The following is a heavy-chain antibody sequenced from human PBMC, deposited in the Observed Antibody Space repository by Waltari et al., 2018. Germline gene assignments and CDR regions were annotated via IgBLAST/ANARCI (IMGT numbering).Heavy chain of an antibody. CDR3: ARLPDISGWPFDY. J-gene: IGHJ4*02. CDR2: ISYNGRT. D-gene: IGHD6-25*01. V-gene: IGHV4-59*08. Sequence: QVQLQESGPGLLKPSETLSLTCTVSTGSINSDYWTWIRQPPGKGLEWIGYISYNGRTEYNPSLKCRVTLSIDTSKKHFSLNLNSVTAADTAVYYCARLPDISGWPFDYWGQGTLVTVSS. CDR1: TGSINSDY.